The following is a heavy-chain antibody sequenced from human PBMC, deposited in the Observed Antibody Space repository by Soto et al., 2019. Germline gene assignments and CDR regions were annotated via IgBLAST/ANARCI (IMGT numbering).Heavy chain of an antibody. CDR1: GYSFSNYW. Sequence: PGESLKISCKGSGYSFSNYWIAWVRQMPGKGLEWMGIIFPADSDTKYSPSFQGQVTISADKSISTAYLKLSSVTAADTAVYYCARAPAGGCSSTSCYPYWFDPWGQGTLVTVSS. CDR3: ARAPAGGCSSTSCYPYWFDP. J-gene: IGHJ5*02. V-gene: IGHV5-51*01. CDR2: IFPADSDT. D-gene: IGHD2-2*01.